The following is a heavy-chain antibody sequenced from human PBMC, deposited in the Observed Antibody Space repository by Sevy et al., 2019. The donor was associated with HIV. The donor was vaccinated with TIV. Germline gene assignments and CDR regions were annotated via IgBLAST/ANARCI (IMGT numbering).Heavy chain of an antibody. J-gene: IGHJ6*02. D-gene: IGHD1-26*01. CDR2: MDPSDSYT. CDR1: GYSVTSYW. CDR3: ARPSFSRYYYYYGMDV. Sequence: GESLKISCKGSGYSVTSYWISWVRQMPGKGLEWMGSMDPSDSYTSYSPSFQGHVTISADKSISTAYLQWSSLKASDTAMYYCARPSFSRYYYYYGMDVWGQGTTVTVSS. V-gene: IGHV5-10-1*01.